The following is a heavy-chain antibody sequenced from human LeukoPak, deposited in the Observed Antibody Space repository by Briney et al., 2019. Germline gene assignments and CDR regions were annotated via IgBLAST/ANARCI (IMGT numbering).Heavy chain of an antibody. CDR2: ISGSGGST. J-gene: IGHJ4*02. CDR1: GFTFSSYA. CDR3: ASLINVDTAMVTVDY. V-gene: IGHV3-23*01. Sequence: PGGSLRLSCAASGFTFSSYAMSWVRQAPGKGLEWVSAISGSGGSTYYADSVKGRFTISRDNSKNTLYLQMNSLRAEDTAVYYCASLINVDTAMVTVDYWGQGTLVTVSS. D-gene: IGHD5-18*01.